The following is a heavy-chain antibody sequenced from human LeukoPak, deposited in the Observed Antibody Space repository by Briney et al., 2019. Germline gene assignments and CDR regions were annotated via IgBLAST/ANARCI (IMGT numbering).Heavy chain of an antibody. CDR3: AKANTAMSYFDY. Sequence: PGRSLRLSCAASGFTFSSYGMHWVCQSPGKRLESVAVISYAVSNKYYADSVKGRFTISRDNSKNTLYLQMDSLRAEDTAVYYCAKANTAMSYFDYWGQGTLVTVSS. CDR1: GFTFSSYG. J-gene: IGHJ4*02. V-gene: IGHV3-30*18. CDR2: ISYAVSNK. D-gene: IGHD5-18*01.